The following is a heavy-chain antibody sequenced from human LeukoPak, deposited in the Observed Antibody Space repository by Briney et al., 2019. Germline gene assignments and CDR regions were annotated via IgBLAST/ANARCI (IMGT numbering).Heavy chain of an antibody. Sequence: GTSVKVSCKAFGFTFTSSAVQWVRQARGQRLEWIGWIVVGSGNTNYAQKFQERVTITRDMSTSTAYMELSSLRSEDTAVYYCAADWGYFDGSDAFDIWGQGTMVTVSS. D-gene: IGHD3-9*01. CDR1: GFTFTSSA. V-gene: IGHV1-58*01. J-gene: IGHJ3*02. CDR3: AADWGYFDGSDAFDI. CDR2: IVVGSGNT.